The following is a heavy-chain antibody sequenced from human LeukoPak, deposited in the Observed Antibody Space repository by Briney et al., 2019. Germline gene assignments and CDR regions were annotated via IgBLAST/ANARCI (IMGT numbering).Heavy chain of an antibody. V-gene: IGHV3-11*04. CDR1: GFTFSDYY. Sequence: PGGSLTLSCAASGFTFSDYYMSWIRQAPGKGLEWVSYISSSGSTIYYADSVKGRSTISSTNAKNSLYLQMNILRAEDTAVYYCAELGITMIGGVWGKGTTVTISS. D-gene: IGHD3-10*02. J-gene: IGHJ6*04. CDR3: AELGITMIGGV. CDR2: ISSSGSTI.